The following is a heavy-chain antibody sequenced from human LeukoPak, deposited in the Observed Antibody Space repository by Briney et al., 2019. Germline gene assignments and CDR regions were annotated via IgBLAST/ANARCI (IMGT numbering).Heavy chain of an antibody. CDR3: ARETRLRYYYYGMDV. CDR2: ISSSGSTI. J-gene: IGHJ6*02. D-gene: IGHD2-21*02. CDR1: GFTFSSYE. V-gene: IGHV3-48*03. Sequence: GGSLRLSCAASGFTFSSYEMNWVRHAPGKGLEWVSYISSSGSTIYYADSVKGRFTISRDNAKNSLYLEMNSLRAEDTAVYYCARETRLRYYYYGMDVWGQGTTVTVSS.